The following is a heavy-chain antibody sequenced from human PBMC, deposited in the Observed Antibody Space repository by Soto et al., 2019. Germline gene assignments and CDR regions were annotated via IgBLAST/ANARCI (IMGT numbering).Heavy chain of an antibody. CDR2: IYWDGDK. Sequence: SGPTLGNPTQPLTLTCTFSGFSLSTSGVGVGWIRQPPGKALEWLALIYWDGDKRYSPSLQSRLSITKDTSNNQVVLTMTNMDPVDTATYYCVHSRCGGDCLRSYSSHYYYGMDVWGQGNTVTVSS. CDR1: GFSLSTSGVG. J-gene: IGHJ6*02. CDR3: VHSRCGGDCLRSYSSHYYYGMDV. D-gene: IGHD2-21*02. V-gene: IGHV2-5*02.